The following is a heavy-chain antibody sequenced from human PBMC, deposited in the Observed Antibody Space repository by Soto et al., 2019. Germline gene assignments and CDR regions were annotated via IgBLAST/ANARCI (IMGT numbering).Heavy chain of an antibody. D-gene: IGHD6-13*01. CDR3: ARGIAAAGSPRMDV. Sequence: ASVKVSCKASGYTFTGYYMHWVRQAPGQGLEWMGWINPNSGGTNYAQKFQGWVTMTRDTSISTAYMELSRLRSDDTAVYYCARGIAAAGSPRMDVWGKGTKVTVSS. V-gene: IGHV1-2*04. CDR1: GYTFTGYY. CDR2: INPNSGGT. J-gene: IGHJ6*04.